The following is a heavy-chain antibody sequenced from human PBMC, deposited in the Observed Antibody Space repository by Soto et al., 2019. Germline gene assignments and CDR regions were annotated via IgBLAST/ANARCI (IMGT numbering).Heavy chain of an antibody. D-gene: IGHD1-1*01. V-gene: IGHV3-30-3*01. J-gene: IGHJ3*02. CDR2: ISYDGSNK. CDR3: ARVGTGTTPAYDAFDN. Sequence: GGSLRLSCVASGFTFSNYWMSWVRQAPGKGLEWVAVISYDGSNKYYADSVKGRFTISRDNSKNTLYLQMNSLRAEDTAVYYCARVGTGTTPAYDAFDNGGQVTMVTGSS. CDR1: GFTFSNYW.